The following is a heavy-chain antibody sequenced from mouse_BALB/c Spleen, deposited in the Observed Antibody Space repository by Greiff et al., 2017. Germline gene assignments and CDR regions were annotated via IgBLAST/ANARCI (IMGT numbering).Heavy chain of an antibody. D-gene: IGHD6-1*01. CDR2: IDPANGNT. CDR1: GFNIKDTY. V-gene: IGHV14-3*02. CDR3: ARRLALYYYAMDY. J-gene: IGHJ4*01. Sequence: VQLQQSGAELVKPGASVKLSCTASGFNIKDTYMHWVKQRPEQGLEWIGRIDPANGNTKYDPKFQGKATITADTSSNTAYLQLSSLTSEYTAVYYCARRLALYYYAMDYWGQGTSVTVSS.